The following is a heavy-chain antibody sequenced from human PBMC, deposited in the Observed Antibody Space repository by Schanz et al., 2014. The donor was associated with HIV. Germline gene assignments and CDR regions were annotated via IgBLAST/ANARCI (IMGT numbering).Heavy chain of an antibody. V-gene: IGHV1-18*01. CDR1: GYTFTNYG. Sequence: QVQLVQSGAEVKKPGASVKVSCKASGYTFTNYGISWVRQAPGQGLEWMGWISPSNGNTNYAQKFQGRVTMTTDTSTSTAYMDLRSLRSDDTAVYYCAREKTTLNWFDPWGQGTLVTVSS. CDR2: ISPSNGNT. J-gene: IGHJ5*02. CDR3: AREKTTLNWFDP.